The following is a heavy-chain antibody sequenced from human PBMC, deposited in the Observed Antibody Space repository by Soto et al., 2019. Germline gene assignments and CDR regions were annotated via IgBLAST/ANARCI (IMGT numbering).Heavy chain of an antibody. D-gene: IGHD3-10*01. CDR3: ARRVTMVRGALTAGYYYYGMDV. J-gene: IGHJ6*02. CDR2: MDLSESYT. Sequence: PGESLKISCKGSGYSFTSYWISWVRQMPGKGLEWMGGMDLSESYTNHSPAFKGHVTISADKSISTASLQWSSLKGSGTAMYYCARRVTMVRGALTAGYYYYGMDVWGQGTTVTVSS. V-gene: IGHV5-10-1*01. CDR1: GYSFTSYW.